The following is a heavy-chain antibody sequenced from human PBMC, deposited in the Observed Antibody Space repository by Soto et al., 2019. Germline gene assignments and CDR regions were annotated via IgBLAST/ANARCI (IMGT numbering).Heavy chain of an antibody. Sequence: QVQLVQSGAEVKKPGASVKVSCKASGYTFTRYYLHWVRQAPGQGLEWMGIISPSGDSTNYAQKFQGRITITRDTSTSTDYMELSSMRSEDTAVYYCARDSREMSTSRPDYWGQGTLVTVSS. V-gene: IGHV1-46*01. D-gene: IGHD6-13*01. J-gene: IGHJ4*02. CDR3: ARDSREMSTSRPDY. CDR1: GYTFTRYY. CDR2: ISPSGDST.